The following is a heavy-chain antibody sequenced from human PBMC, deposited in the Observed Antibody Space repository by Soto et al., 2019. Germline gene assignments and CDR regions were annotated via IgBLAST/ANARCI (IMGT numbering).Heavy chain of an antibody. CDR2: MSPKTANT. CDR1: GYTFTSYD. D-gene: IGHD7-27*01. Sequence: ASVKVSCKASGYTFTSYDINWARQTAGQGLEWMGWMSPKTANTGYAQKFQGRVTMTRSTSISTAYMELSSLTSEDTAVYYCTGGPPNWGFDSWGQGTPVTAPQ. V-gene: IGHV1-8*01. J-gene: IGHJ5*01. CDR3: TGGPPNWGFDS.